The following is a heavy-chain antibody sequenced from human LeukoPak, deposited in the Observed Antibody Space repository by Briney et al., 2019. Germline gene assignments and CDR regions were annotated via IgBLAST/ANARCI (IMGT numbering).Heavy chain of an antibody. CDR2: VYANGST. J-gene: IGHJ2*01. Sequence: SGTLSLTCTVSGGSIFNYYWHWIRQSPGKGLEWVGYVYANGSTAYNPSLRSRGSMSIDTSRSQFSLMLTSVTAADTATYYCARRVYYDTSGYHPTAGYFDLWGRGTLVSVSS. CDR3: ARRVYYDTSGYHPTAGYFDL. D-gene: IGHD3-22*01. V-gene: IGHV4-4*08. CDR1: GGSIFNYY.